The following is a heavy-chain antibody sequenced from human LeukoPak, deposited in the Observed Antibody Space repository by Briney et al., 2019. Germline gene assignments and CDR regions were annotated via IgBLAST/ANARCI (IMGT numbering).Heavy chain of an antibody. CDR3: ARQNGRNLEWLPHFDY. V-gene: IGHV5-51*01. J-gene: IGHJ4*02. Sequence: PGESLKISCKGSGYSFTSYWIGWVRQLPGKGLEWMGIIYPGDSDTRYSPSFQGQVTISADKSISTAYLQWSSLKASDTAMYYCARQNGRNLEWLPHFDYWGQGTLVTVSS. CDR2: IYPGDSDT. CDR1: GYSFTSYW. D-gene: IGHD3-3*01.